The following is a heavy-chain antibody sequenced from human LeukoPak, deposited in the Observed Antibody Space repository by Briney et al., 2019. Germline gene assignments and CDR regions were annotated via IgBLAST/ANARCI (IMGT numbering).Heavy chain of an antibody. CDR2: ITGSGSTT. Sequence: GGSPRLPCAASGFTFTNYAMNWVRQAPGKGLEWVSGITGSGSTTYYADSVKGRFTISRDNSKNTLYLQMASLRAEDTAIYYCARDSDTPGCFDYWGQGTPVTVSS. CDR3: ARDSDTPGCFDY. J-gene: IGHJ4*02. CDR1: GFTFTNYA. V-gene: IGHV3-23*01. D-gene: IGHD2-2*02.